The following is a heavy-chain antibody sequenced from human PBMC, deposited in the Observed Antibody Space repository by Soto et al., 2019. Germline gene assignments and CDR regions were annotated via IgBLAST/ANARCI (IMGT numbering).Heavy chain of an antibody. CDR1: GGSFSGYY. V-gene: IGHV4-34*01. D-gene: IGHD3-9*01. CDR3: ARDSRLRYFDWLPNWFDP. J-gene: IGHJ5*02. Sequence: SXTLSLTCAVYGGSFSGYYWSWIHQPPGKGLEWIGEINHSGSTNYNPSLKSRVTISVDTSKNQFSLKLSSVTAADTAVYYCARDSRLRYFDWLPNWFDPWGQGTLVTVSS. CDR2: INHSGST.